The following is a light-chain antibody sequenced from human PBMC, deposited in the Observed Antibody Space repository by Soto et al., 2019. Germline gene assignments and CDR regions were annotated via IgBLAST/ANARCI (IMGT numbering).Light chain of an antibody. J-gene: IGLJ2*01. CDR3: CSYAGSHTFV. CDR2: DVT. CDR1: SSNVGDYDY. Sequence: QSALTQPRSVSGSPRQSVTISCTGTSSNVGDYDYVSWYQQHPGKAPRLVIYDVTKRPSGVPDRFSGSRSGNTASLTISGLQAEDDGYYYCCSYAGSHTFVFGGGTKLTVL. V-gene: IGLV2-11*01.